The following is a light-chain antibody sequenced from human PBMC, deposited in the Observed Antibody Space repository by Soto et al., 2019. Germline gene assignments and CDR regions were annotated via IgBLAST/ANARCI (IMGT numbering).Light chain of an antibody. V-gene: IGKV1-39*01. CDR2: AAS. CDR3: QQSYITPYT. Sequence: DIQMTQSPSSLSASVGDTVTITCRASQSISVHLNWYQQKPGKVPKLLIYAASHLQSGVPSSFSGSGSETEFALTISSLQPEDFATYYCQQSYITPYTFGQGTKLQIK. CDR1: QSISVH. J-gene: IGKJ2*01.